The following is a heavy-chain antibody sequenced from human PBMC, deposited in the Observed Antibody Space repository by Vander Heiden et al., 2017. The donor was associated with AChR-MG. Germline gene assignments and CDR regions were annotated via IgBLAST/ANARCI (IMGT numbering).Heavy chain of an antibody. J-gene: IGHJ6*03. V-gene: IGHV3-30*18. CDR1: GFTFSSYG. CDR2: ISYDGSNK. CDR3: ANNHHDPNILFGDYYYYMDV. Sequence: QVPLVESGGGVVQPGRSLRLSCAASGFTFSSYGLHWVRQAPGKGLEWVAVISYDGSNKYYADSVKGRFTISRDNSKNTLYLQMNSLRAEDTAVYYCANNHHDPNILFGDYYYYMDVWGKGTTVTVAS. D-gene: IGHD3-10*01.